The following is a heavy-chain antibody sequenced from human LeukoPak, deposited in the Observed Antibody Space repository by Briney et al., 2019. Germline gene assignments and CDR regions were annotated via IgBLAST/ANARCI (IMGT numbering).Heavy chain of an antibody. CDR1: GFIFSNYG. D-gene: IGHD6-6*01. CDR2: IRYDESNK. J-gene: IGHJ6*04. V-gene: IGHV3-30*02. Sequence: GGSLRLSCAASGFIFSNYGMHWVRQAPGKGLEWVAFIRYDESNKYYADSVKGRFTISRDNSRNTLYLQMNSLRAEDTAVYYCAMGDRYSSSSDVIGVDVWGKGTTVTVSS. CDR3: AMGDRYSSSSDVIGVDV.